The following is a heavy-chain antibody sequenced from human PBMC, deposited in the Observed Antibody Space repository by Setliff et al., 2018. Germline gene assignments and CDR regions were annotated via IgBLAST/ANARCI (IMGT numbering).Heavy chain of an antibody. Sequence: SETLSLTCTVSGGSISSGGYYWSWIRQHPGKGLEWIGYIYYSGITYYNPPLKSRVTISVDTSKNQFSLKLSSVTAADTAVYYCARGRYSCYDFFYCGGDCYCLPDYWGQGPLVTVCS. CDR2: IYYSGIT. J-gene: IGHJ4*02. V-gene: IGHV4-31*03. D-gene: IGHD2-21*01. CDR3: ARGRYSCYDFFYCGGDCYCLPDY. CDR1: GGSISSGGYY.